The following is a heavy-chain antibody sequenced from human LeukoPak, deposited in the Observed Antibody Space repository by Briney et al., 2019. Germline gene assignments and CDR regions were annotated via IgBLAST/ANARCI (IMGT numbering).Heavy chain of an antibody. J-gene: IGHJ5*02. CDR3: AKGAAAGKVDWFDP. CDR1: GFTFSNFA. CDR2: ITGYGAT. V-gene: IGHV3-23*01. Sequence: GGSLRLSYAASGFTFSNFAMMWVRQAPGTGLQWVSTITGYGATFYADSVRGRFTIFRDTSMNTLFLQMNSLGAEDTAVYYCAKGAAAGKVDWFDPWGQGTLVTVSS. D-gene: IGHD6-13*01.